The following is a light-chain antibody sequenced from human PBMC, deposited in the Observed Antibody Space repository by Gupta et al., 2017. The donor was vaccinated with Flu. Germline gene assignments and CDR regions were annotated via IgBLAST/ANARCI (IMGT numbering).Light chain of an antibody. CDR3: QQRSNWPSLT. CDR2: DAS. CDR1: QSVSSY. Sequence: IVLAQSPATLSFSPVERATLSCRASQSVSSYLAWYQQKPGQAPRLLIYDASNRATGIPAGCSSSRSGTDFTLPISSLVHEDFAVYYCQQRSNWPSLTFGGGTKVEIK. V-gene: IGKV3-11*01. J-gene: IGKJ4*01.